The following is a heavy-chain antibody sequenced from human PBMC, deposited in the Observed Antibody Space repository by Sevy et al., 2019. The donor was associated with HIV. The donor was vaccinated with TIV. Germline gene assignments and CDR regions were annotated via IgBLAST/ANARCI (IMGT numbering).Heavy chain of an antibody. D-gene: IGHD3-22*01. J-gene: IGHJ6*02. CDR3: AKDLRPDYYDSAGRYYYYAMDV. CDR2: MSWSGATI. V-gene: IGHV3-9*01. Sequence: GGSLRLSCVGSAFTFGDYVTHWVRQAPGKGLEWVSGMSWSGATIGYADSVKGRFTISRDDAKSSLYLEMNSLRPEDTALYFCAKDLRPDYYDSAGRYYYYAMDVWGQGTPVTVSS. CDR1: AFTFGDYV.